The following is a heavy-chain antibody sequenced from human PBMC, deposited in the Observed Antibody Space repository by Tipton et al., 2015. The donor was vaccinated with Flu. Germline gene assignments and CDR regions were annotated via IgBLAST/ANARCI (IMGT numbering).Heavy chain of an antibody. V-gene: IGHV4-4*07. CDR2: IYTNGST. CDR1: GGSVSSYY. J-gene: IGHJ6*02. CDR3: ARDSSSWYFVNGMDV. D-gene: IGHD6-13*01. Sequence: LRLSCTVSGGSVSSYYWSWIRQPAGNGLEWIGRIYTNGSTNYNPSLKSRVTMSVDTSKKQFSLKVSSVTAADTAVYYCARDSSSWYFVNGMDVWGQGTAVTVSS.